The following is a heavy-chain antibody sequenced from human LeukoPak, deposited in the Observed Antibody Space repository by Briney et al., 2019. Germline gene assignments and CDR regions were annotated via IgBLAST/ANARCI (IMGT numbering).Heavy chain of an antibody. V-gene: IGHV4-34*01. CDR3: ARFFRTQAALDY. CDR1: GGSFSGYY. CDR2: INHSGST. Sequence: PSETLSLTCAVYGGSFSGYYWSWIRQPPGKGLEWIGEINHSGSTNYNPSLKSRVTISVDTSKNQFSLKLSSVTAADTAVYYCARFFRTQAALDYWGQGTLVTVSS. J-gene: IGHJ4*02. D-gene: IGHD3-3*01.